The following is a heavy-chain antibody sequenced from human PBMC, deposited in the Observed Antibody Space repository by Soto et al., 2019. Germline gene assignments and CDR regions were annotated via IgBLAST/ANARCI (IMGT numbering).Heavy chain of an antibody. CDR3: WRHGSGSHFDY. CDR2: IYYTGNT. Sequence: QLQLQESGPGLVKPSETLSLTCTVSGGSVSSSSHYWGWIRQPPGKGLEWIASIYYTGNTYYSPSLKSRITITVDTSKNQFSLKLSSVTAADTAFFYCWRHGSGSHFDYWGRGTLVTVSS. D-gene: IGHD3-10*01. CDR1: GGSVSSSSHY. V-gene: IGHV4-39*01. J-gene: IGHJ4*02.